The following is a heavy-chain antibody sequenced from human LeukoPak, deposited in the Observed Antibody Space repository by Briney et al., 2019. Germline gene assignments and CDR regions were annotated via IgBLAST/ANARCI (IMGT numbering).Heavy chain of an antibody. J-gene: IGHJ4*02. V-gene: IGHV4-59*01. CDR3: ARAFWGYYFDY. CDR2: IHYSGNT. Sequence: SETLSLTCIVSGGSISSYYWSWIQQSPGKGLEWIGYIHYSGNTNYNPSLKSRVTISADTSKNQFSLKVRSVTAADTAVYYCARAFWGYYFDYWGQGTLVTVSS. CDR1: GGSISSYY. D-gene: IGHD3-16*01.